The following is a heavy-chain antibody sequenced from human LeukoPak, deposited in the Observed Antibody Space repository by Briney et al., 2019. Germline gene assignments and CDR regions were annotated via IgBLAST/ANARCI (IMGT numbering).Heavy chain of an antibody. CDR2: IYYIGNT. J-gene: IGHJ1*01. V-gene: IGHV4-30-4*01. CDR1: GGSISSGDYY. D-gene: IGHD3-10*01. CDR3: ARSSVLLWFGEPRAEYFQH. Sequence: SQTLSLTCTVSGGSISSGDYYWSWIRQPPGKGLEWIGYIYYIGNTFYNPSLKSRVTISVDTSKNQFSLKLSSVTAADTAVYYCARSSVLLWFGEPRAEYFQHWGQGTLVTVSS.